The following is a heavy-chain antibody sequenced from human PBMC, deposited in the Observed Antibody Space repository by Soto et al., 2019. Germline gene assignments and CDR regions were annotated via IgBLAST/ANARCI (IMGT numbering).Heavy chain of an antibody. D-gene: IGHD1-1*01. CDR1: GYTFSTYG. J-gene: IGHJ4*02. V-gene: IGHV1-18*04. CDR3: ARDDGHLERRTGIEY. Sequence: QLVQSGAEVKKPGASVKVSCKASGYTFSTYGISWVRQAPGQGLEWMGWISANNGNTKYAQKLQGRVTMTTDTSTSTAYMELMSLRADDTAVYYCARDDGHLERRTGIEYWGQGTVVTVSS. CDR2: ISANNGNT.